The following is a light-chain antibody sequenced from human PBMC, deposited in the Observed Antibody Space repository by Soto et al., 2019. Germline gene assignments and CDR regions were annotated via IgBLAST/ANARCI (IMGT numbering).Light chain of an antibody. V-gene: IGKV3-15*01. CDR3: QQYNNWPRT. J-gene: IGKJ1*01. CDR1: QSVGSY. Sequence: EVVMTQSPATLYVSPGERATLSCRASQSVGSYLAWYQQKPGQAPRLLIYGASTRAAGISPRFSGGGSRTEFTLTISSLQSEDFEVYYCQQYNNWPRTFGQGTKVGIK. CDR2: GAS.